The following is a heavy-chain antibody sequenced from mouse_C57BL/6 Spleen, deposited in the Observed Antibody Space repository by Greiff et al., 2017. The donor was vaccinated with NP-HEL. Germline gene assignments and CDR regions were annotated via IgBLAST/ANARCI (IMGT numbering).Heavy chain of an antibody. CDR2: IDPSDSYT. D-gene: IGHD1-1*01. CDR3: ARSGYYGSSSYWYFDV. Sequence: VQVVESGAELVMPGASVKLSCKASGYTFTSYWMHWVKQRPGQGLEWIGEIDPSDSYTNYNQKFKGKSTLTVDKSSSTAYMQLSSLTSEDSAVYYCARSGYYGSSSYWYFDVWGTGTTVTVSS. CDR1: GYTFTSYW. J-gene: IGHJ1*03. V-gene: IGHV1-69*01.